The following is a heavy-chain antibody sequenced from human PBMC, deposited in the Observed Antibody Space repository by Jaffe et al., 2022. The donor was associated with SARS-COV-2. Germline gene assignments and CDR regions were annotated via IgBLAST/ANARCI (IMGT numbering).Heavy chain of an antibody. CDR1: GFTFSSYA. Sequence: QVQLVESGGGVVQPGRSLRLSCAASGFTFSSYAMHWVRQAPGKGLEWVAVISYDGSNKYYADSVKGRFTISRDNSKNTLYLQMNSLRAEDTAVYYCARDPGFHGGYYYYYMDVWGKGTTVTVSS. V-gene: IGHV3-30*04. D-gene: IGHD3-10*01. CDR2: ISYDGSNK. J-gene: IGHJ6*03. CDR3: ARDPGFHGGYYYYYMDV.